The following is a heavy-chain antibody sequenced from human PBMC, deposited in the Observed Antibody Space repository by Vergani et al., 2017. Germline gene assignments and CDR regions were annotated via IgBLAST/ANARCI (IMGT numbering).Heavy chain of an antibody. V-gene: IGHV4-39*01. Sequence: QLQESGPGLVKPSETLAITCSVSNDSVSNTFHYWGWIRQTPGKGLEWIGSIYYSGSTYYNPSLESRVTMSVDTSKGQLSLNLSSVTAADTAVYYCTTHWGVVAANNWYDPWGQGTLVTVSS. J-gene: IGHJ5*01. CDR2: IYYSGST. D-gene: IGHD2-15*01. CDR1: NDSVSNTFHY. CDR3: TTHWGVVAANNWYDP.